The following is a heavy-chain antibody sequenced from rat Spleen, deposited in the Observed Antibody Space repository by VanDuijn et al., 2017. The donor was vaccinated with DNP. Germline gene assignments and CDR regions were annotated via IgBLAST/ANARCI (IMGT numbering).Heavy chain of an antibody. V-gene: IGHV5S13*01. D-gene: IGHD1-7*01. CDR2: ISNSGGST. Sequence: EVQLVESGGGLVQPGRSLKLSCAASGFTFSDHNMAWVRQAPKKGLEWVASISNSGGSTYYRDSVKGRFTISRDNAKNTQYLQMDSLRSEDTATYYCVRGYDGYDYWGQGVMVTVSS. J-gene: IGHJ2*01. CDR3: VRGYDGYDY. CDR1: GFTFSDHN.